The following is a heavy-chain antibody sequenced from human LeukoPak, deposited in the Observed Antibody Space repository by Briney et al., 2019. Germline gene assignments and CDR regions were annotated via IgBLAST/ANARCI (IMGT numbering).Heavy chain of an antibody. Sequence: SETLSLTCTVSGGSISSYYWSWIRQPPGKGXXXXXXXXXXGSTNYNPSLKSRVTISVDTSKNQFSLKLSSVTAADTAVYYCARGSQGVWFGESYYYYGMDVWGQGTTVTVSS. CDR1: GGSISSYY. CDR2: XXXXGST. V-gene: IGHV4-59*01. J-gene: IGHJ6*02. D-gene: IGHD3-10*01. CDR3: ARGSQGVWFGESYYYYGMDV.